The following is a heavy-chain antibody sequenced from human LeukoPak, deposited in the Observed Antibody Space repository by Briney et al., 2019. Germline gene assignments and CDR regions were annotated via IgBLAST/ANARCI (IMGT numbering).Heavy chain of an antibody. Sequence: GESLKISCKGSGYSFTNYWIGWVRQMPGKGLEWMGIIYPGDSDTRYSPSFQGQVTVSADKSVSTAYLHLSSLKASDSGIYYCARQYDLLAGPYYFDYWGQGTLVTVSA. V-gene: IGHV5-51*01. J-gene: IGHJ4*01. CDR1: GYSFTNYW. CDR2: IYPGDSDT. D-gene: IGHD3/OR15-3a*01. CDR3: ARQYDLLAGPYYFDY.